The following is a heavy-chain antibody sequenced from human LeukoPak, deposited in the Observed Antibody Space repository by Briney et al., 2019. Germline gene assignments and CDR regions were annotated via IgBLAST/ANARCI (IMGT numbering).Heavy chain of an antibody. CDR3: ARICSGGSCYNDY. V-gene: IGHV1-69*05. D-gene: IGHD2-15*01. J-gene: IGHJ4*02. Sequence: ASVKVSCKASRGTFSSYAISWVRQAPGQGLEWMGGIIPIFGTANYAQKFQGRVTITTDESPSTAYMELSSLRSDDTAVYYCARICSGGSCYNDYWGQGTLVTVSS. CDR1: RGTFSSYA. CDR2: IIPIFGTA.